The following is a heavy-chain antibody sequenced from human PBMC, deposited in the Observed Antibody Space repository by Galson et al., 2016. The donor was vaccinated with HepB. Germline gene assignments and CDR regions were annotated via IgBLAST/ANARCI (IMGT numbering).Heavy chain of an antibody. D-gene: IGHD2-8*01. J-gene: IGHJ5*01. CDR3: ARDHVQGLVYGSLNWFDS. Sequence: SVKVSCKASGYTFTNYGFSWVRQAPGQGLEWMGWISTYKGFTGYAQQFQGRVTLTTDTSTSTAYMELRSLRSDDTAVDYRARDHVQGLVYGSLNWFDSWGQGTLVTVSS. V-gene: IGHV1-18*04. CDR2: ISTYKGFT. CDR1: GYTFTNYG.